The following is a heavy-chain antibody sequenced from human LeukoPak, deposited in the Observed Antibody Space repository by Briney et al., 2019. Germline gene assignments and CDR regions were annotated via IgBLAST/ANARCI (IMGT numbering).Heavy chain of an antibody. J-gene: IGHJ4*02. CDR2: MYLSGTT. V-gene: IGHV4-4*02. CDR1: GDSINSLDL. CDR3: AGLVGRYSSGLYYYYFDY. D-gene: IGHD3-22*01. Sequence: PSETLSLTCTVSGDSINSLDLWSWVRQPPGQGLEWIGEMYLSGTTHSNPSVKSRVTISIDKSKNQFFLNLSSVTSADTAVYYCAGLVGRYSSGLYYYYFDYWGQGTLVTVSS.